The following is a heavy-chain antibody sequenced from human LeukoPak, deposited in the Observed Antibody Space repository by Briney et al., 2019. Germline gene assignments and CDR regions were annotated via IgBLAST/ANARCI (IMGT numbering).Heavy chain of an antibody. CDR3: ARGNRYCGGDCYSARDPVRAFDI. Sequence: ASVKVSCKASGYTFTSYGISWVRQAPGQGLEWMGWISAYNGNTNYAQKLQGRVTMTRDTSTSTVYMELSSLRSEDTAVYYCARGNRYCGGDCYSARDPVRAFDIWGQGTMVTVSS. CDR1: GYTFTSYG. V-gene: IGHV1-18*01. D-gene: IGHD2-21*01. CDR2: ISAYNGNT. J-gene: IGHJ3*02.